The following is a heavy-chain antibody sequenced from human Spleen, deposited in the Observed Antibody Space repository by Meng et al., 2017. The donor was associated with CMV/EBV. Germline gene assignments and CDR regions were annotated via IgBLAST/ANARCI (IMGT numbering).Heavy chain of an antibody. CDR2: ISHEGNDK. D-gene: IGHD2-2*02. CDR3: ARGYCSSSTCYNVGWNWIDP. J-gene: IGHJ5*02. CDR1: GLNIRTKY. Sequence: GESLKISCEVSGLNIRTKYMSWVRQAPGKGLEWVALISHEGNDKYYADSVKGRFTISRDNSKNILYLQMNSLRAEDTAVYYCARGYCSSSTCYNVGWNWIDPWGQGTLVTVSS. V-gene: IGHV3-30*03.